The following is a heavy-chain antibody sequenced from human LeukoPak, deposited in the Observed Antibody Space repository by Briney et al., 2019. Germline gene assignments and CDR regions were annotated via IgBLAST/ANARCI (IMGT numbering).Heavy chain of an antibody. D-gene: IGHD4-23*01. V-gene: IGHV4-4*09. CDR1: GGSISSYY. CDR2: IYTSGST. Sequence: SETLSLTCTVSGGSISSYYGSWIRQPPGKGLEWIGYIYTSGSTNYNPSLKSRVTISVDTSKNQFSLKLSSVTAADTAVYYCARRWGVYMDVWGKGTTVTVSS. J-gene: IGHJ6*03. CDR3: ARRWGVYMDV.